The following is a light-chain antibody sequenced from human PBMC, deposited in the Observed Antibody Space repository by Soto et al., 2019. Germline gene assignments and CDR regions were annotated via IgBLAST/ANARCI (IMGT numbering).Light chain of an antibody. J-gene: IGKJ4*01. Sequence: EIVLTQSPATLSLSPGERATLSCSASQNVNTHLAWYQQRPGQVPRLLIYEASNRATGIPARFSGSGSGTDFTLTVSSLEPEDFAVYYCLQRIDWLTFGGGTKVEIK. CDR1: QNVNTH. V-gene: IGKV3-11*01. CDR3: LQRIDWLT. CDR2: EAS.